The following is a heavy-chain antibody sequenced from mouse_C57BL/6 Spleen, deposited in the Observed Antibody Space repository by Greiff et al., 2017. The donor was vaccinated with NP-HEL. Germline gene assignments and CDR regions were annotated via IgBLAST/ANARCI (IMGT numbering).Heavy chain of an antibody. V-gene: IGHV1-54*01. CDR2: INPGSGGT. CDR1: GYAFTNYL. CDR3: ARGSNWYFDV. Sequence: QVQLKQSGAELVRPGTSVKVSCKASGYAFTNYLIEWVKQRPGQGLEWIGVINPGSGGTNYNEKFKGKATLTADKSSSTAYMQLSSLTSEDPAVYFCARGSNWYFDVWGTGTTVTVSS. J-gene: IGHJ1*03. D-gene: IGHD5-1*01.